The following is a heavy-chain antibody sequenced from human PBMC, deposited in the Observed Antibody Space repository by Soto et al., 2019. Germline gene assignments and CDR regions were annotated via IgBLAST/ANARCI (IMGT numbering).Heavy chain of an antibody. V-gene: IGHV1-69*13. D-gene: IGHD1-1*01. Sequence: SVKVSCKASGGTFSSFAISWVRQAPGKGLEWMGGIIPILGTANYAQKFQGRVTITADESTSTAYMELSSLRSEDTAVYYCARGNSVWYFDLWGRGTLVTVSS. CDR3: ARGNSVWYFDL. CDR1: GGTFSSFA. CDR2: IIPILGTA. J-gene: IGHJ2*01.